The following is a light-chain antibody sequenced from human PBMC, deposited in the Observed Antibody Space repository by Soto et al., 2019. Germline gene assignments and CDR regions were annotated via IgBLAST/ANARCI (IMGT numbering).Light chain of an antibody. Sequence: QLVLTQPPSASASLGASVTLTCSRSSGDSNYKVDWYQQRPGKGPRFVMRVGTGGIVGSKGDGIPDRFSVLGSGLNRYLTIKIIQEEDESDYHCGADHGSGSNFVYVFGGGTKLTVL. J-gene: IGLJ2*01. CDR1: SGDSNYK. V-gene: IGLV9-49*01. CDR3: GADHGSGSNFVYV. CDR2: VGTGGIVG.